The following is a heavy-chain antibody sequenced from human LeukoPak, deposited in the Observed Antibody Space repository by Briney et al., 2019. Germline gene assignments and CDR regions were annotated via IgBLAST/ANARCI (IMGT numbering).Heavy chain of an antibody. CDR2: IIPIFGTA. CDR1: GGTFSSYA. V-gene: IGHV1-69*01. D-gene: IGHD2-15*01. Sequence: ASVKVSCKASGGTFSSYAISWVRQAPGQGLEWMGGIIPIFGTANYAQKFQGRVTITADESTSTAYMELSSLRSEDTAVYYCASGYCSAGSCYGLCDYWGQGTLVTVSS. J-gene: IGHJ4*02. CDR3: ASGYCSAGSCYGLCDY.